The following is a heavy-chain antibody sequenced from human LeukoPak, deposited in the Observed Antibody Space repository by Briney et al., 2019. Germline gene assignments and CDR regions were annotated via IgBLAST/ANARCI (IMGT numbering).Heavy chain of an antibody. D-gene: IGHD1-26*01. CDR3: ARALSGSPAVFDS. V-gene: IGHV4-59*08. J-gene: IGHJ4*02. CDR2: RYYSGAS. CDR1: TGSISGYY. Sequence: SETLSLTCAVSTGSISGYYWSWIRQPPGKGLEWIGFRYYSGASNYNPSPRGLVTISVDRSKSQVSLKMTSVTAADTAVYYCARALSGSPAVFDSWGQGTLVSVSS.